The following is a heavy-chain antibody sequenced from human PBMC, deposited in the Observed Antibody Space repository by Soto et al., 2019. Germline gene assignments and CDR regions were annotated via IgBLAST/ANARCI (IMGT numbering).Heavy chain of an antibody. J-gene: IGHJ2*01. Sequence: PSETLSLTCTVSGGSISSSSYYWGWIRQPPGKGLEWIGSIYYSGSTYYNPSLKSRVTISVDTSKNQFSLKLSSVTAADTAVYYCARANHDFWSGANWYFDLWGRGTLVTVSS. CDR2: IYYSGST. V-gene: IGHV4-39*01. CDR1: GGSISSSSYY. D-gene: IGHD3-3*01. CDR3: ARANHDFWSGANWYFDL.